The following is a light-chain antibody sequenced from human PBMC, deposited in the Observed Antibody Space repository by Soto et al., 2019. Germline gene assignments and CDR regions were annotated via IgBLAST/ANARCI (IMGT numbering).Light chain of an antibody. Sequence: QSALTQPASVSGSPGQSITISCTGTSSDVGGYNYVSWYQQHPGKAPKLMIYDVSNRPSGGSNRFAGSKSGTTASLTIYGLQAEDEADYYCTSYTSSSILYVFGTGTKVTVL. V-gene: IGLV2-14*01. J-gene: IGLJ1*01. CDR3: TSYTSSSILYV. CDR1: SSDVGGYNY. CDR2: DVS.